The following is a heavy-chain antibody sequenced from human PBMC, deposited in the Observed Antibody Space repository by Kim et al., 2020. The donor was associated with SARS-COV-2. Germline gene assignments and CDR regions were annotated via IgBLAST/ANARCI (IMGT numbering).Heavy chain of an antibody. CDR3: AREYYYDSSGRYYFDY. Sequence: SVKVSCKASGGTFSSYTISWVRQAPGQGLEWMGRIIPILGIANYAQKFQGRVTITADKSTSTAYMELSSLRSEDTAVYYCAREYYYDSSGRYYFDYWGQGTLVTVSS. V-gene: IGHV1-69*04. D-gene: IGHD3-22*01. J-gene: IGHJ4*02. CDR2: IIPILGIA. CDR1: GGTFSSYT.